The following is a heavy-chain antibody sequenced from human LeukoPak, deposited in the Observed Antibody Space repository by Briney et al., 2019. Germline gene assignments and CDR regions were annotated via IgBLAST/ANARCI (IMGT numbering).Heavy chain of an antibody. J-gene: IGHJ4*02. CDR1: GGSINSYY. V-gene: IGHV4-4*07. CDR3: ARLSEFASSSSVDY. CDR2: IYTSGST. D-gene: IGHD6-6*01. Sequence: SETLSLTCTVSGGSINSYYWSWIRQPAGKGLECIGRIYTSGSTNYNPSLKSRVTMSLDTSKNQFSLKLTSVTAADTAVYYCARLSEFASSSSVDYWGQGTLVTVSS.